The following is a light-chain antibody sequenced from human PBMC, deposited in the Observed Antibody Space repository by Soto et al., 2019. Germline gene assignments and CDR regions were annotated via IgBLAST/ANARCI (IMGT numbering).Light chain of an antibody. J-gene: IGLJ2*01. CDR1: SGHSSYA. CDR3: QTGGTGIQV. V-gene: IGLV4-69*01. Sequence: QLVLTQSPSASASLGASVKLTCTLSSGHSSYAIAWHQQQPEKGPRYLMKLNSDGSHRKGDGIPDRFSGSSSGAERYLTISSLQSEDEADYYCQTGGTGIQVFGGGTKVTVL. CDR2: LNSDGSH.